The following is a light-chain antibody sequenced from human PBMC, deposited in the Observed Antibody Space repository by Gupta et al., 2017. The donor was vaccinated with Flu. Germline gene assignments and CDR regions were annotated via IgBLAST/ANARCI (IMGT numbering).Light chain of an antibody. J-gene: IGKJ1*01. CDR1: ESVSSN. V-gene: IGKV3-15*01. CDR2: GAS. CDR3: QQYYNWWT. Sequence: EIVMTQSPAALSVSPGERATLSCRASESVSSNLAWYQQKTGQAPRLLIYGASTRAAGIPARCSGSGSATEFTPTISRLQSEDFAVYYCQQYYNWWTFGQGTRVEMK.